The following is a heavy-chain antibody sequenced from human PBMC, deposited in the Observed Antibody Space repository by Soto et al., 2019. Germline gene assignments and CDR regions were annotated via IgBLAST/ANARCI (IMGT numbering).Heavy chain of an antibody. Sequence: QVQLVQSGAEVKKPGSSVKVSCTASGVTFSSYAISWVRQAPGQGLEWMGGIIPIFGTENYAQKFQGRVTITADESTSTAYMELSSLRSEDTAVYYCARHVPAAGYYYGMDVWGQGTTVTVSS. CDR3: ARHVPAAGYYYGMDV. CDR1: GVTFSSYA. J-gene: IGHJ6*02. CDR2: IIPIFGTE. D-gene: IGHD2-2*01. V-gene: IGHV1-69*12.